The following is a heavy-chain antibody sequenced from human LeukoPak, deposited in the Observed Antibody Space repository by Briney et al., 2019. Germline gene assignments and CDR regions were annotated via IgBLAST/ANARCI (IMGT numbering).Heavy chain of an antibody. V-gene: IGHV4-34*01. CDR2: INHSGST. CDR3: ARGGGSGDYVWGSYYPTYGNWFDP. CDR1: GGSFSGYY. J-gene: IGHJ5*02. Sequence: PSETLSLTCAVYGGSFSGYYWSWIRQPPGKGLEWIGEINHSGSTNYNPSLKSRVTISVDTSKNQFSLKLSSVTAADTAVYYCARGGGSGDYVWGSYYPTYGNWFDPWGQGTLVTVSS. D-gene: IGHD3-16*01.